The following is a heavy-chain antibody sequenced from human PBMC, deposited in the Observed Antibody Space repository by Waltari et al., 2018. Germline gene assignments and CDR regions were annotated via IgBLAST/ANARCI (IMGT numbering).Heavy chain of an antibody. D-gene: IGHD3-10*01. J-gene: IGHJ4*02. CDR2: IYYTGTT. Sequence: QLQLQESGPRLVKASETLSLTCTVSGDPVSSSRYFWGWLRQPPGTGLEWIGGIYYTGTTFQDPSLKSRVSISIDTYKNQFSLRLRSVTAADTAVYYCARETSSEKGFDYWGQGTLVTVSP. CDR1: GDPVSSSRYF. V-gene: IGHV4-39*07. CDR3: ARETSSEKGFDY.